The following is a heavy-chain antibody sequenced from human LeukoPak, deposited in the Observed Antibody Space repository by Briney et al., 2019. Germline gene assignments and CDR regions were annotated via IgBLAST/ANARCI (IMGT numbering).Heavy chain of an antibody. J-gene: IGHJ4*02. D-gene: IGHD2-2*01. CDR1: GGSISSYD. V-gene: IGHV4-59*01. CDR3: ARDCSSTSCYDY. Sequence: SETLSLTCTVSGGSISSYDWSWIRQPPGKGLEWIGYIYYSGSTNYNPSLKSRVTISLDTSKNQFSLKLSSVTAADTAVYYCARDCSSTSCYDYWGQGTLVTVSS. CDR2: IYYSGST.